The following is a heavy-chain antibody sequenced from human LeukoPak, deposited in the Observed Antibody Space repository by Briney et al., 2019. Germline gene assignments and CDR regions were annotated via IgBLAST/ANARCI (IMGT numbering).Heavy chain of an antibody. CDR1: GFSVSTKY. V-gene: IGHV3-53*01. CDR2: IYSGATT. CDR3: ARVGDHFHWNLDL. Sequence: GGSLRLSCATSGFSVSTKYMNWVRQAPGKGLEWVSIIYSGATTYYADSVKGRFTISRDTSKNTVSLQMNSLRAEDTAVYFCARVGDHFHWNLDLWGRGTLVSVSS. J-gene: IGHJ2*01. D-gene: IGHD3-3*02.